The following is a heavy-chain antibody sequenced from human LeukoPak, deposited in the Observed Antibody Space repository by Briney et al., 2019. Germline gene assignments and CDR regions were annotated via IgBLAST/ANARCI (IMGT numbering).Heavy chain of an antibody. V-gene: IGHV4-30-4*01. Sequence: PSETLSLTCTVSGGSISSGDYYWSWIRQPPGKGLEWIGYIYYSGSTYYNPSLKSRVTISVDTSKNQFSLKLNSVTAADTAVYYCARDAVEDGMDVWGKGTTVTVSS. D-gene: IGHD5-24*01. CDR1: GGSISSGDYY. CDR2: IYYSGST. J-gene: IGHJ6*04. CDR3: ARDAVEDGMDV.